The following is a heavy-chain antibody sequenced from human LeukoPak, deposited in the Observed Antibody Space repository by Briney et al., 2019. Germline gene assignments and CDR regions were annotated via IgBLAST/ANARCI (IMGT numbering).Heavy chain of an antibody. V-gene: IGHV4-4*07. Sequence: SETLSLTCTVSGGSIISNYWSWIRQSAGTGLEWIGRIYGSGITDYNPSLKSRVTMSLDTSRKQFSLRLTSVTGADTAVYYCARLKFYDSTGYSPGYYMDVWGKGTTVSVFS. CDR2: IYGSGIT. J-gene: IGHJ6*03. CDR3: ARLKFYDSTGYSPGYYMDV. D-gene: IGHD3-22*01. CDR1: GGSIISNY.